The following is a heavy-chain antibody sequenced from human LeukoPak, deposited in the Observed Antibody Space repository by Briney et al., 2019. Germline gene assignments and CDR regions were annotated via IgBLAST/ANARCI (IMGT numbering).Heavy chain of an antibody. CDR2: INLRTGGT. CDR1: GFPFTDFY. V-gene: IGHV1-2*02. CDR3: ARDSASESHAYTFDY. J-gene: IGHJ4*02. Sequence: GASVKVSCKASGFPFTDFYIHWVRQAPGQGLEWMGEINLRTGGTKYVKNLQGRVTMTRDTSITTAYVELSRLTSGDTAMYYCARDSASESHAYTFDYWGQGVLVTVSS. D-gene: IGHD5-24*01.